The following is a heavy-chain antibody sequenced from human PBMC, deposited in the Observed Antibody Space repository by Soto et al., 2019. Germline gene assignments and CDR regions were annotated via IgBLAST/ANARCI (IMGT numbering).Heavy chain of an antibody. Sequence: ASVKVSCKASGYTFTSYAMRWVRQAPGQRLEWMGWINAGNGNTKYSQKFQGRVTITRDTSASTAYMELSSLRSEDTAVYYCARGLYCSGGSCHWYFDYWGQGTLVTVPS. J-gene: IGHJ4*02. D-gene: IGHD2-15*01. CDR2: INAGNGNT. CDR1: GYTFTSYA. CDR3: ARGLYCSGGSCHWYFDY. V-gene: IGHV1-3*01.